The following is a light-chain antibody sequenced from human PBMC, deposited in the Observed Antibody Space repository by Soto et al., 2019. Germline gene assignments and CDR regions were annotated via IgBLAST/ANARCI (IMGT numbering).Light chain of an antibody. CDR1: QSVSSTD. Sequence: EIVLTQSPGTLSLSPGERATLSCRASQSVSSTDLVWYQQKPCQAPRLLIYGASSRATGITDRFSGSGSGTDFTLTISRLEPEDFAVYSCHQFGNSARTFGQGTEVEV. CDR2: GAS. CDR3: HQFGNSART. J-gene: IGKJ1*01. V-gene: IGKV3-20*01.